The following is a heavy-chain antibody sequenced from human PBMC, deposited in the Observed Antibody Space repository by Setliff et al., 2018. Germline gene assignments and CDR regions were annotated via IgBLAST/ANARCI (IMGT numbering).Heavy chain of an antibody. CDR1: GYSFPHYW. Sequence: PGESLKISCKGLGYSFPHYWIGWVRQIPGKGLEWVAIIFPSDSDTRYSPSFQGQVTISVDTSISTAYLQWSTLQASDTAMYYCVRPSAGYSRPFDVWGQGTMVTVSS. J-gene: IGHJ3*01. CDR2: IFPSDSDT. V-gene: IGHV5-51*01. D-gene: IGHD2-15*01. CDR3: VRPSAGYSRPFDV.